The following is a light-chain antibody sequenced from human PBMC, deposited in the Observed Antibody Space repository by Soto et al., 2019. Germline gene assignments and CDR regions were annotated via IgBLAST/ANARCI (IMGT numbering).Light chain of an antibody. CDR3: QQYGSSPWT. V-gene: IGKV3-20*01. J-gene: IGKJ1*01. Sequence: EIVLTQSPGTLSLSPGERATLSCRASQSVSSSYLAWYQQKPGQAPRLLIYGASSRATGIPDRFRGSGSGTDFTLTISRLEPEDFAVYYCQQYGSSPWTFGQRTKLEIK. CDR1: QSVSSSY. CDR2: GAS.